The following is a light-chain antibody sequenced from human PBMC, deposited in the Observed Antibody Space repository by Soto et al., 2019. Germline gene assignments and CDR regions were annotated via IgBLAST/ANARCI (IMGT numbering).Light chain of an antibody. CDR1: QSISNW. Sequence: DIQMTQSPSTLSASVGDRVTITCRASQSISNWLAWLQQKPGKAPKPLIYDASNLESGVPSRFSGSGSGTEFTLTISSLQPDDFATYYCQQYKTSSTFGGGTKVDIK. J-gene: IGKJ4*01. CDR2: DAS. CDR3: QQYKTSST. V-gene: IGKV1-5*01.